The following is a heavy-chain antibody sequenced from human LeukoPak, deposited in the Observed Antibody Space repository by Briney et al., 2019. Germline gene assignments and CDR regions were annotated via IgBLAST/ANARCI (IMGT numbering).Heavy chain of an antibody. CDR2: ISPGDSDT. CDR1: GYSFTSYW. J-gene: IGHJ4*02. CDR3: ARGEGPTSEFDY. Sequence: GEPLKISCKGSGYSFTSYWIGWVRQVPGKGLEWMGIISPGDSDTRYSPSFQGQVTISADKSIGTAYLQWSSVKASDTAMYYCARGEGPTSEFDYWGQGTLVTVSS. D-gene: IGHD1-26*01. V-gene: IGHV5-51*01.